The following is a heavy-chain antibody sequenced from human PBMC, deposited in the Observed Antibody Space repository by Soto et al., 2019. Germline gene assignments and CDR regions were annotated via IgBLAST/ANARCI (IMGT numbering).Heavy chain of an antibody. CDR1: GFTFENYA. CDR3: AKDPPSERMQPDYGMDV. V-gene: IGHV3-23*01. CDR2: ISGSGRYT. Sequence: PGGSLRLSCSGSGFTFENYAVSWVRQAPGKGLEWLSLISGSGRYTDYADSVKGRFTISRDNSKNTLYLQMNSLRVEDTAVYYCAKDPPSERMQPDYGMDVWGQGTTVTVSS. J-gene: IGHJ6*02. D-gene: IGHD6-13*01.